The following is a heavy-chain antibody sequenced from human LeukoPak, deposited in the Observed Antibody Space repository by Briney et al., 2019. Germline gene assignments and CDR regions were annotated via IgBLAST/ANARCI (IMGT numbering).Heavy chain of an antibody. CDR3: ARSPGGGYCSSTSCPLDV. Sequence: SETLSLTCAVFGGSFSDFFWSWIRQPPGGGLEWIGEINHSGDTKYNPSLKSRVTISLDTSKNQFSLKLNSVTAADTAVYYCARSPGGGYCSSTSCPLDVWGQGTTVTVSS. J-gene: IGHJ6*02. D-gene: IGHD2-2*01. CDR2: INHSGDT. CDR1: GGSFSDFF. V-gene: IGHV4-34*01.